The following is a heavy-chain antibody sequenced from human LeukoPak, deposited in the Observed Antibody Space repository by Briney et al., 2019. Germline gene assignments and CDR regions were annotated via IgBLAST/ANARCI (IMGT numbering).Heavy chain of an antibody. J-gene: IGHJ4*02. CDR2: ISSSSSYI. CDR1: GFSFSSYS. Sequence: GGSLRLSCAASGFSFSSYSMTWVRQAPGKGLEWVSSISSSSSYIYYADSVKGRFTISRDNAKNSLYLQMNSLRAEDTAVYYCAKRYFGNYYFDSWGQGTLVTVSS. CDR3: AKRYFGNYYFDS. V-gene: IGHV3-21*04. D-gene: IGHD3-9*01.